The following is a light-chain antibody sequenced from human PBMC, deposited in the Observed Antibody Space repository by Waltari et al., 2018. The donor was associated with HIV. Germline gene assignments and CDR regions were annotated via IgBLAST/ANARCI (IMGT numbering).Light chain of an antibody. J-gene: IGLJ2*01. V-gene: IGLV2-11*01. Sequence: QSALTQPRSVSGSPGQSVPISCTGTSSDVGCSNYVSWYQRHPGKAPKLMIYDVTKRPSGVPNRFSGSKSGNTASLTISGLQAEDEADYYCYSYVGIYNVRFGGGTRLTVL. CDR2: DVT. CDR1: SSDVGCSNY. CDR3: YSYVGIYNVR.